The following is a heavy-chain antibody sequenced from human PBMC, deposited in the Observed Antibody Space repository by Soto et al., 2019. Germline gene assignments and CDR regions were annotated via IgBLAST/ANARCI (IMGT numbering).Heavy chain of an antibody. CDR1: GGSISSYY. CDR3: ARGVMVRGVTPYYYYYGMDV. V-gene: IGHV4-59*12. Sequence: SETLSLTCTVSGGSISSYYWSWIRQPPGKGLEWIGYIYYSGSTNYNPSLKSRVTISVDTSKNQFSLKLSSVTAADTAVYYCARGVMVRGVTPYYYYYGMDVWGQGTTVTVSS. CDR2: IYYSGST. J-gene: IGHJ6*02. D-gene: IGHD3-10*01.